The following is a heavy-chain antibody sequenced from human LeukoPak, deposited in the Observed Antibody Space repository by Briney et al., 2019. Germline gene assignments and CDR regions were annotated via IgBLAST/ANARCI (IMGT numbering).Heavy chain of an antibody. CDR2: ISSSSSTI. J-gene: IGHJ6*02. Sequence: GGSLRLSCAASGFTFSSYSMNWVRQAPGKGLEWVSYISSSSSTIYHADSVKGRFTISRDNAKNSLYLQMNTLRADDTAVYFCARDLMATIYYYYGMDVWGRGTTVTVSS. CDR1: GFTFSSYS. CDR3: ARDLMATIYYYYGMDV. D-gene: IGHD5-24*01. V-gene: IGHV3-48*01.